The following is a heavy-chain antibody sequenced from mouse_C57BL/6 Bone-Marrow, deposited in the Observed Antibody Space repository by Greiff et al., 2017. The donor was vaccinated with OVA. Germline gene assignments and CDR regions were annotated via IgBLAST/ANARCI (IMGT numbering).Heavy chain of an antibody. J-gene: IGHJ3*01. CDR1: GFPFSDYG. V-gene: IGHV5-17*01. D-gene: IGHD1-1*01. CDR3: ARSFITTVEFSY. Sequence: EVKLMESGGGLVKPGGSLKLSCAASGFPFSDYGMHWVRQAPEKGLEWVAYISSGSSTIYYADTVKGRFTISRDNAKNTLFLQMTSLRSEDTAMYYCARSFITTVEFSYWGQGTLVTVSA. CDR2: ISSGSSTI.